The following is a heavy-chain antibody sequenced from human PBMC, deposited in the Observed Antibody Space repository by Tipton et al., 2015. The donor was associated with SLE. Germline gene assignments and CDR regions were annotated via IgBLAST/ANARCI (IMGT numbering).Heavy chain of an antibody. D-gene: IGHD1-1*01. Sequence: QSGAEVKKPGASVKVSCKASGYTFTGYYMHWVRQAPGQGLEWMGRINPNSGSTNYAQKFQGRVTMTRDTSISTAYMELSSLRSEDTAVYYCAREIGSGWNDVGGWGQGTLVTVSS. V-gene: IGHV1-2*06. CDR2: INPNSGST. CDR1: GYTFTGYY. J-gene: IGHJ4*02. CDR3: AREIGSGWNDVGG.